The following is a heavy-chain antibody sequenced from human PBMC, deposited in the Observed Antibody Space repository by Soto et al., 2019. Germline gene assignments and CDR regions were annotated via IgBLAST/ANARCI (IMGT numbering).Heavy chain of an antibody. J-gene: IGHJ5*02. Sequence: LSLTCTVSGGSVSSGSYYWSWIRQPPGKGLEWIGYIYYSGSTNYNPSLKSRVTISLDTSKNQFSLKMRSVTAADTAVYYCAREKGYCSSTSCYTRFNWFDPWGQGTLVTVSS. D-gene: IGHD2-2*02. V-gene: IGHV4-61*01. CDR3: AREKGYCSSTSCYTRFNWFDP. CDR1: GGSVSSGSYY. CDR2: IYYSGST.